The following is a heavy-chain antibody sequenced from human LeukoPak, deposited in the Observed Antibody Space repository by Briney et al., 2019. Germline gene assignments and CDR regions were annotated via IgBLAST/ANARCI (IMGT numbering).Heavy chain of an antibody. CDR2: IDISGDRT. CDR1: GFAFSSDA. D-gene: IGHD2-8*01. Sequence: GGSLRLSCAASGFAFSSDAMTWVRQTPGKGLEWVSTIDISGDRTNYADSVKGRLTISRDNSKNTLYLQVHSLRVEDTAIYYCAKDVSNFIGASDAWGQGTMVTVSS. CDR3: AKDVSNFIGASDA. V-gene: IGHV3-23*01. J-gene: IGHJ3*01.